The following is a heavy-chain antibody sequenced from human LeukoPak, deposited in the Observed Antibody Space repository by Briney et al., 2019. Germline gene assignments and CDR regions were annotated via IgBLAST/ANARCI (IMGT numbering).Heavy chain of an antibody. CDR1: GYSFTSYW. CDR2: INPRRCDT. D-gene: IGHD5-12*01. Sequence: GESLKISCKGSGYSFTSYWIGWVRQMPGKGLEWMETINPRRCDTRDTPSSQGQVTISATKSISTAYLKWSSLKASDTAMYYCARRTIVATNWFDPWGQGTLVTVSS. V-gene: IGHV5-51*01. CDR3: ARRTIVATNWFDP. J-gene: IGHJ5*02.